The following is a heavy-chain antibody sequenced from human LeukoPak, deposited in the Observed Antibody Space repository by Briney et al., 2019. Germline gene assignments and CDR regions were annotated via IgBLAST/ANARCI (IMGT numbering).Heavy chain of an antibody. D-gene: IGHD2-2*01. Sequence: SVKLSCTASGATFSSYAISWVRHAPGQGHEWMGRIIPILGIANYAQKFQGRVTITADKSTSTAYMELSSLRSEDTAVYYCARDQGLGYCSSTSCSAFDIWGQGTMVTVSS. CDR1: GATFSSYA. V-gene: IGHV1-69*04. J-gene: IGHJ3*02. CDR2: IIPILGIA. CDR3: ARDQGLGYCSSTSCSAFDI.